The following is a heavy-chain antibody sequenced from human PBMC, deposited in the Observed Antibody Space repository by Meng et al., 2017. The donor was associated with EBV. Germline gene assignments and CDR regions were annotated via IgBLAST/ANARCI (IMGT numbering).Heavy chain of an antibody. CDR2: INPNSGGT. CDR1: GYTFTGYY. D-gene: IGHD6-19*01. Sequence: QVQVGQSGAEGKKPGASVKVSCKASGYTFTGYYMHWVRQAPGQGLEWMGRINPNSGGTNYAQKFQGRVTMTRDTSISTAYMELSRLRSDDTAVYYCARVGIAVAGTGDYWGQGTLVTVSS. J-gene: IGHJ4*02. CDR3: ARVGIAVAGTGDY. V-gene: IGHV1-2*06.